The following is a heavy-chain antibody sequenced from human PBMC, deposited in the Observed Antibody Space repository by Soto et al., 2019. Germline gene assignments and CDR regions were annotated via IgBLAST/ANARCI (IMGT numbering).Heavy chain of an antibody. CDR3: ARSIRAAVAGFYGMDV. V-gene: IGHV1-18*01. D-gene: IGHD6-19*01. CDR2: IGAYNGNT. J-gene: IGHJ6*02. CDR1: GYTFTNYG. Sequence: ASVKVSCKASGYTFTNYGISWVRQAPGQGLEWMGWIGAYNGNTNYAQKPQGRVTMTTDTSTSTAYMELRSLRSDDTAVYYCARSIRAAVAGFYGMDVWGQGTTVTVSS.